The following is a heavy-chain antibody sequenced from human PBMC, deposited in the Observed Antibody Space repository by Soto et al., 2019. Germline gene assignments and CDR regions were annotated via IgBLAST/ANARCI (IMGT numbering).Heavy chain of an antibody. D-gene: IGHD6-19*01. CDR2: ISAYNGKT. CDR3: AMGIAVAGRGN. V-gene: IGHV1-18*01. J-gene: IGHJ4*02. CDR1: GYTFINYG. Sequence: QVQPVQSEAEVKKPGASVKVSCKASGYTFINYGMSWVRQAPGQGLEWMGWISAYNGKTRYAQNLQGRVTLTTDTATSTAYMELRRLRSDDTGVYYCAMGIAVAGRGNWGQGTLVTVSS.